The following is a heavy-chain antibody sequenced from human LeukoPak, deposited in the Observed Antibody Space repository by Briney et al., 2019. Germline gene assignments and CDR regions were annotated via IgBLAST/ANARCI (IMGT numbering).Heavy chain of an antibody. J-gene: IGHJ4*02. CDR2: IRHDGNNK. Sequence: GGSLRLSCAASGFTFSSYGMHWVRQAPGKGLEWVAFIRHDGNNKYYVGSVKGRFTLSRDNSKNTLDLQMDSLRVEDTAVYYCAKGQPGDTSFDYWGQGTLVTVSS. CDR1: GFTFSSYG. CDR3: AKGQPGDTSFDY. D-gene: IGHD1-14*01. V-gene: IGHV3-30*02.